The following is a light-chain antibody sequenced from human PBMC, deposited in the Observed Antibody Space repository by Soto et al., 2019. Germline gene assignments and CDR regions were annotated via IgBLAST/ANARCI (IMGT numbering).Light chain of an antibody. J-gene: IGKJ2*01. CDR1: QSISSW. V-gene: IGKV1-5*03. Sequence: DVQMTQSPSTLSASVGDRVTITCRASQSISSWLAWYQQKPGKAPKLLIYKASSLESGVPSRFSGSGSGTEFTLTVSSLQPDDFATYCFQQYHYFPYPLGQGTNLEIK. CDR2: KAS. CDR3: QQYHYFPYP.